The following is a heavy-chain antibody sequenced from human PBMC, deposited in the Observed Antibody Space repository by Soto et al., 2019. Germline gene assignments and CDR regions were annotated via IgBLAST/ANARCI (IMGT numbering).Heavy chain of an antibody. Sequence: ASVKVSCKASGYTFTNLGISWVRQAPGQGLEWMGWVSAYNGNINYVQKLQGRVTMTTDTSTSTAYMELRSLRSDDTAVYYCARHPSDFWFDPWGQGTLVTVSS. CDR3: ARHPSDFWFDP. V-gene: IGHV1-18*01. D-gene: IGHD2-21*02. J-gene: IGHJ5*02. CDR2: VSAYNGNI. CDR1: GYTFTNLG.